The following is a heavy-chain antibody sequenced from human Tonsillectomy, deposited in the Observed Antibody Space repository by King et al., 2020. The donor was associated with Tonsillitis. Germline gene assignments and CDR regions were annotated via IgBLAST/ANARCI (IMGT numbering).Heavy chain of an antibody. CDR2: IYPGDSDT. CDR3: ASRTGDYDILTGYAFDI. CDR1: GYSFTSYW. V-gene: IGHV5-51*01. D-gene: IGHD3-9*01. Sequence: EVQLVESGAEVKKPGESLKISCKGSGYSFTSYWIGWVRQMPGKGLERMGIIYPGDSDTRYSPSFQGQVTISADKSISTAYLQWSSLKASDTAMYYCASRTGDYDILTGYAFDIWGQGTMVTVSS. J-gene: IGHJ3*02.